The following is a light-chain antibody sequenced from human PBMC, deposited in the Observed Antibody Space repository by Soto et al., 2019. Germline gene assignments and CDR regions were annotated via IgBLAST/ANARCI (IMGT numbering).Light chain of an antibody. CDR1: QDIKSF. V-gene: IGKV1-39*01. J-gene: IGKJ1*01. Sequence: DIQMTQSPSSLSASVGDRVTITCRPGQDIKSFLNWYQQKPGKAPHLIIYGASRLHSGVPSRFSGSGSGTHFTLTITSLQPEDSASYVCQQTYAIPWTFVQGTTV. CDR2: GAS. CDR3: QQTYAIPWT.